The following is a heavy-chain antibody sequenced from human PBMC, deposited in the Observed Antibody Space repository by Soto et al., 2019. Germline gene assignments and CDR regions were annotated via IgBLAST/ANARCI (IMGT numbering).Heavy chain of an antibody. V-gene: IGHV3-30-3*01. J-gene: IGHJ6*02. D-gene: IGHD2-15*01. CDR2: ISYDGSNK. CDR3: AREVLVAYYGMDV. CDR1: GFTFSSYA. Sequence: PGGSLRLSCAASGFTFSSYAMHWVRQAPGKGLEWVAVISYDGSNKYYADSVKGRFTISRDNPKNTLYLQMNSLRAEDTAVYYCAREVLVAYYGMDVWGQGTTVTVSS.